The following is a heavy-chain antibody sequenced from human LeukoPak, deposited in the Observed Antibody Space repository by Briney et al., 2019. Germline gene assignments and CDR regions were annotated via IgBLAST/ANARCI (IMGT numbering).Heavy chain of an antibody. CDR2: IKQDGSEK. CDR3: ATPGSGIWCFDY. CDR1: GFTFSTYW. J-gene: IGHJ4*02. D-gene: IGHD6-13*01. Sequence: PGGSLRLSCAASGFTFSTYWMSWVRQAPGKGLEWVASIKQDGSEKYYVDSVKGRFPISRDNAKNSVYLQMTSLRAEDTAVYYCATPGSGIWCFDYWGQGTLLTVSS. V-gene: IGHV3-7*01.